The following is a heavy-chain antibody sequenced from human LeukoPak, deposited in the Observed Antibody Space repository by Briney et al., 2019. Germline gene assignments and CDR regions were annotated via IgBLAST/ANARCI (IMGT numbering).Heavy chain of an antibody. CDR3: AKAYSGYDYYYYYGMDV. CDR2: ISWDGGST. V-gene: IGHV3-43*01. CDR1: GFTFDDYT. Sequence: GGSLRLSCAASGFTFDDYTMHWVRQAPGKGLEWVSLISWDGGSTYYADSVKGRLTISRDNSKNSLYLQMNSLRTEDTALYYCAKAYSGYDYYYYYGMDVWGQGTTVTVSS. D-gene: IGHD5-12*01. J-gene: IGHJ6*02.